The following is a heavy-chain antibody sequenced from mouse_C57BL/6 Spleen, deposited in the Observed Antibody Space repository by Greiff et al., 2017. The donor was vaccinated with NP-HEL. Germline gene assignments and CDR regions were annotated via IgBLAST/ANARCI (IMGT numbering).Heavy chain of an antibody. CDR1: GYTFTSYW. J-gene: IGHJ2*01. CDR2: IDPSDSET. V-gene: IGHV1-52*01. CDR3: ARRGNWGSDY. D-gene: IGHD4-1*01. Sequence: QVQLQQPGAELVRPGSSVKLSCKASGYTFTSYWMHWVKQRPIQGLEWIGNIDPSDSETHYNQKFKDKATLTVDKSSSTAYMQLSSLTSEDSAVYYCARRGNWGSDYWGQGTTLTVSS.